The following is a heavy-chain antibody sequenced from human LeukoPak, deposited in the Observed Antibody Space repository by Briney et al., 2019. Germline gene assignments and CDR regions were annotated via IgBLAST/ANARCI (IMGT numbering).Heavy chain of an antibody. CDR3: ARLFDY. V-gene: IGHV4-34*01. Sequence: SETLSLTCAVYGGSFSGYYWSWIRQPPGKGLEWIGEINHSGSTNYNPSLKSRVTISVDTSKNQFSLKLSSVTAADTAVYYCARLFDYWGQGTLVTVSS. CDR1: GGSFSGYY. CDR2: INHSGST. J-gene: IGHJ4*02.